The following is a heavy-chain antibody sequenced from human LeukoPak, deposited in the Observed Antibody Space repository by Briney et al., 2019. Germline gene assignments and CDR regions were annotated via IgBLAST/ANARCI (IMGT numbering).Heavy chain of an antibody. CDR2: ISAYNGNT. CDR1: NYTFNSYG. V-gene: IGHV1-18*01. J-gene: IGHJ4*02. Sequence: ASVKVSCKASNYTFNSYGISWVQQAPGQGLEWMGWISAYNGNTNYAQKLQGRVTMTTDTSTSTAYMELRSLRSDDTAVYYCARDIVLAAIILLYFDCLGQGTLVTVSS. D-gene: IGHD6-19*01. CDR3: ARDIVLAAIILLYFDC.